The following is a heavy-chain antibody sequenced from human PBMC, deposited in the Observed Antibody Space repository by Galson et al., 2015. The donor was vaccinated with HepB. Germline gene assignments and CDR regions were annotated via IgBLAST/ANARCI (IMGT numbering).Heavy chain of an antibody. V-gene: IGHV3-64D*06. Sequence: SLRLSCAASGFTVSNNYMSWVRQAPGKGLEYVSALTSSGGTTVYADSVKDRFSISRDNSKNTLYLQMSSLRAEDTAVYYCVKALSTMVRGAPLDFWGQATLVSVSS. CDR2: LTSSGGTT. CDR1: GFTVSNNY. CDR3: VKALSTMVRGAPLDF. J-gene: IGHJ4*02. D-gene: IGHD3-10*01.